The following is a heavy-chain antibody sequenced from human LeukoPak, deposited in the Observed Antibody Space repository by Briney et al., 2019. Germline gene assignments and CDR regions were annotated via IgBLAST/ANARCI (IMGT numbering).Heavy chain of an antibody. CDR1: GYTFTGYY. J-gene: IGHJ4*02. V-gene: IGHV1-2*02. Sequence: ASVKVSCKSSGYTFTGYYMHWVRQAPGQGLEWMGCINPNSGGTNYAQKFQGRVTMTRDTSTSTVYMELSSLRSEDTAVYYCARGDGLYCSGGSCLPDYWGQGTLVTVSS. CDR3: ARGDGLYCSGGSCLPDY. CDR2: INPNSGGT. D-gene: IGHD2-15*01.